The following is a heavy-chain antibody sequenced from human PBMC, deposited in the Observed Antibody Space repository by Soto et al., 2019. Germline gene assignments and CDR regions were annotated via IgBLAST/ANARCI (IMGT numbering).Heavy chain of an antibody. CDR1: GGSISSYY. CDR3: ARTYGSALDY. D-gene: IGHD3-10*01. J-gene: IGHJ4*02. Sequence: QVQLQESGPGLVKPSETLSLTCTVSGGSISSYYWSWIRQPPGKGLEWIGYIYYSGSTNYNPSLKXRVTISVDTSKNQFSLKLSSVTAADTAVYYCARTYGSALDYWGQGTLVTVSS. V-gene: IGHV4-59*01. CDR2: IYYSGST.